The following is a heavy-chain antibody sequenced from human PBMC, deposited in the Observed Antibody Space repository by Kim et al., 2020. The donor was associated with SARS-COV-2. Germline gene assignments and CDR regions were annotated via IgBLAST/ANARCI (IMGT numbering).Heavy chain of an antibody. CDR1: GGSISSSNW. J-gene: IGHJ4*02. CDR2: IYHSGST. D-gene: IGHD3-3*01. V-gene: IGHV4-4*02. Sequence: SETLSLTCAVSGGSISSSNWWSWVRQPPGKGLEWIGEIYHSGSTNYNPSLKSRVTISVDKSKNQFSLKLSSVTAADTAVYYCARVESSITIFGVVFGSLDYWGQGTLVTVSS. CDR3: ARVESSITIFGVVFGSLDY.